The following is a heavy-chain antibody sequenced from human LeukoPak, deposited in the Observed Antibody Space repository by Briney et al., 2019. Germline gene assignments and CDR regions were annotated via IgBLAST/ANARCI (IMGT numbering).Heavy chain of an antibody. CDR1: GYTFTIYD. J-gene: IGHJ6*02. D-gene: IGHD3-3*01. CDR2: MNPNNGGT. CDR3: ARGAIFGVTPRGYGMDV. V-gene: IGHV1-8*01. Sequence: ASVKVSCKASGYTFTIYDINWVRQAPGQGLEWVGWMNPNNGGTVYAQKFQGRVTMTRDTSTGTSCMELSSLRSEDTAVYYCARGAIFGVTPRGYGMDVRGQGTTVTVSS.